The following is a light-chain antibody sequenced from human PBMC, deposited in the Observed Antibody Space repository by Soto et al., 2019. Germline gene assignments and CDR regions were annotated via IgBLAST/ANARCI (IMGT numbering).Light chain of an antibody. CDR3: QQYGSSHRT. J-gene: IGKJ1*01. CDR2: GAS. V-gene: IGKV3-20*01. CDR1: QSVSNNY. Sequence: EIVLTQSPGTLSLSPGERATLSCRASQSVSNNYLAWYQQKPGQAPRLLIYGASGRATGIPDRFSGSGSGPDFILTISRLEPEDFVVYYCQQYGSSHRTFGQGTKVEIK.